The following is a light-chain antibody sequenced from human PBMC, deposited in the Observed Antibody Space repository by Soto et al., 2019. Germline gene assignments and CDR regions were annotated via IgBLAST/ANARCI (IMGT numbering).Light chain of an antibody. CDR3: LQHNSYPWT. Sequence: DIQMTQSPSSLSASLGDSVTIXXRASQGIRHDLGWYQQKPGKAPKGXIYAASSLQSGVPSRFSGSGSGTEFTLTISSLQPEDFATYYCLQHNSYPWTFGQGTKVDIK. J-gene: IGKJ1*01. CDR2: AAS. V-gene: IGKV1-17*01. CDR1: QGIRHD.